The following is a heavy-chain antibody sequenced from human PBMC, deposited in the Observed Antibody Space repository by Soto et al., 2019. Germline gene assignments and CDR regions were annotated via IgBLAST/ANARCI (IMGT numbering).Heavy chain of an antibody. J-gene: IGHJ3*02. CDR2: IWYAGSNK. D-gene: IGHD1-26*01. Sequence: GGSLRLSCAASGFTFSSDGMHWVRQAPGKGLEWVAVIWYAGSNKYYADSVKGRFTISRDNSKNTPYLQMNSLRAEDTAVYYCARDLFSGSLSYAFDIWGQGTMVTVSS. CDR3: ARDLFSGSLSYAFDI. V-gene: IGHV3-33*01. CDR1: GFTFSSDG.